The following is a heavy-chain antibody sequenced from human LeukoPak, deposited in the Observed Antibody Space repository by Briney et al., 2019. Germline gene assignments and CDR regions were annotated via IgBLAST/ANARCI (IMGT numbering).Heavy chain of an antibody. Sequence: PGGSLRLSCAASGFTFSSHGMNWVRQAPGKGLEWLSGISPRGGGTYYADSVKGRFTISRDDSKSTLSLQMNSLRVEDTAVYYCARDLAWGAFGYWGQETLVSVSS. V-gene: IGHV3-23*01. J-gene: IGHJ4*02. CDR2: ISPRGGGT. D-gene: IGHD7-27*01. CDR3: ARDLAWGAFGY. CDR1: GFTFSSHG.